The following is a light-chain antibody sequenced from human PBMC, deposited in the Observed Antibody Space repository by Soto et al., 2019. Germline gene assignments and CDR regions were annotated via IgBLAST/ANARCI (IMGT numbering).Light chain of an antibody. CDR1: SSNIRNNY. Sequence: QSVLTQPPSVSAAPGQKVTISCSGSSSNIRNNYVSWYQQLPGTAPKLLIYENNKRPSGIPDRFSGSKSGTSATLGITGLQTGDEADYYCGTWDSGLSAGGVFGTGTKVTVL. V-gene: IGLV1-51*02. CDR3: GTWDSGLSAGGV. CDR2: ENN. J-gene: IGLJ1*01.